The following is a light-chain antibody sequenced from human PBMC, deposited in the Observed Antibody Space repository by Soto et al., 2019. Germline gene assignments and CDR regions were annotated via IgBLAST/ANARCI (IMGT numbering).Light chain of an antibody. Sequence: EIVLTQSPGTLPLSPGDTAALSCRASQSVSNNYLAWYQQKPGQAPRLLIYGASSRATGIPDRFSGSVSVTDFTLTISRLEPEDFAVYYCQQYGTSPRMFGQGTKVEIK. V-gene: IGKV3-20*01. CDR1: QSVSNNY. CDR3: QQYGTSPRM. CDR2: GAS. J-gene: IGKJ1*01.